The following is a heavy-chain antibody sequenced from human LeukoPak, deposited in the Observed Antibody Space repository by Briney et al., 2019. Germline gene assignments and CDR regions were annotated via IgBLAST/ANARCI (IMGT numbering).Heavy chain of an antibody. Sequence: GRSLRLSCAASGFTFDDYAMHWVRQAPGKGLEWVSGISWNSGSIGYADSVKGRFTISRDNAKNSLYLQMNSLRAEDTAVYYCARSFDGDDYWGQGTLVTVSS. CDR2: ISWNSGSI. V-gene: IGHV3-9*01. CDR3: ARSFDGDDY. J-gene: IGHJ4*02. CDR1: GFTFDDYA. D-gene: IGHD3-10*01.